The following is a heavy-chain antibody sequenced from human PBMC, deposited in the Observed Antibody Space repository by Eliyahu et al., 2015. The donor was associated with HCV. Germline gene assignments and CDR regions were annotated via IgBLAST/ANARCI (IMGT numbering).Heavy chain of an antibody. J-gene: IGHJ1*01. V-gene: IGHV3-15*01. D-gene: IGHD3-10*01. CDR3: TTDYYGSGSYYLAVTAEYFQH. Sequence: RLKGRFTISRDDSKNTLYLQMNSLKTEDTAVYYCTTDYYGSGSYYLAVTAEYFQHWGQGTLVTVSS.